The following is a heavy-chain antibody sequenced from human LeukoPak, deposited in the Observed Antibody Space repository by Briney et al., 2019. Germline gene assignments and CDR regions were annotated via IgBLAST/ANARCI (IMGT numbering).Heavy chain of an antibody. CDR3: ARDKYYYDSSGYYRSDAFDI. J-gene: IGHJ3*02. V-gene: IGHV4-39*07. CDR1: GGSISSSSYY. Sequence: PSETLSLTCTVSGGSISSSSYYWGWIRQPPGKGLEWIGSIYYSGSTYYNPSLKSRVTISVDTSKNQFSLNLSSVTAADTAVYYCARDKYYYDSSGYYRSDAFDIWGQGTMVTVSS. CDR2: IYYSGST. D-gene: IGHD3-22*01.